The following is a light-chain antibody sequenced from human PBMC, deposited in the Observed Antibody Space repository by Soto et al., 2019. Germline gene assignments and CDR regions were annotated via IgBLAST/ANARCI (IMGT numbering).Light chain of an antibody. Sequence: DIQMTQSPSTLSASVGDSVTITCRASQSVGRWLAWYQQKPGKAPEVLIYKASTLQYGVPSRFSGSGSGTEFTLTISSLQPDDFVTYYCQQSKSFPWTFGQGTKVDIK. V-gene: IGKV1-5*03. CDR3: QQSKSFPWT. CDR1: QSVGRW. CDR2: KAS. J-gene: IGKJ1*01.